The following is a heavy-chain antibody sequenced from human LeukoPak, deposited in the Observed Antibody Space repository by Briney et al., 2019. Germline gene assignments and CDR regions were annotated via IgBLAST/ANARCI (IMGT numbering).Heavy chain of an antibody. D-gene: IGHD6-19*01. CDR1: GYTFTGYY. CDR3: ARSEQFPYYMDV. CDR2: INPNNGDT. J-gene: IGHJ6*03. V-gene: IGHV1-2*02. Sequence: ASVKVSCKASGYTFTGYYMHWVRQAPGQGLEWMGWINPNNGDTHYAQKFQGTVTMTRDTSISTAYMELSRLRSDDTAVYYCARSEQFPYYMDVWGKGTTVTVSS.